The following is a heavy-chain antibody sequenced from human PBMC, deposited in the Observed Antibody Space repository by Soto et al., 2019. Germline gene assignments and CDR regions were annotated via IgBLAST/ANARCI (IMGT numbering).Heavy chain of an antibody. V-gene: IGHV1-69*13. CDR1: GGTFSSYA. CDR3: ARGGRSAAAGKYYYYGMDV. CDR2: IIPIFGTA. D-gene: IGHD6-13*01. Sequence: SVKVSCKASGGTFSSYAISWVRQAPGQGLEWMGGIIPIFGTANYAQKFQGRVTITADESTSTAYMELSSLRSEDTAVYYCARGGRSAAAGKYYYYGMDVWGQGTTVTVSS. J-gene: IGHJ6*02.